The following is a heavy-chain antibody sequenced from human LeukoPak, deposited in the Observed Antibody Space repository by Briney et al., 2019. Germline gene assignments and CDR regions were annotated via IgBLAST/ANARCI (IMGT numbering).Heavy chain of an antibody. J-gene: IGHJ4*02. D-gene: IGHD5-18*01. CDR2: IKQDGSEK. CDR1: GFTFSSYW. V-gene: IGHV3-7*01. CDR3: GREDPTMDDIDY. Sequence: PGGTLRLSCAASGFTFSSYWMSWVRQAPGKGLEWVANIKQDGSEKYYVDSVKGRFTISRDNAKNSLYLQMNSLRAEDTAVYYCGREDPTMDDIDYWGQGTLVTVSS.